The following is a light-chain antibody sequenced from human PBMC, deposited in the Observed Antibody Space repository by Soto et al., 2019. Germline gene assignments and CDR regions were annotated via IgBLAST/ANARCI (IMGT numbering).Light chain of an antibody. CDR1: QSVSDNY. CDR2: GAS. J-gene: IGKJ1*01. Sequence: EMVVTQSPDTLSLSPGERATLFCRASQSVSDNYLAWYQQNPGQAPRLLIYGASNRATGIPDRFTGAGSGTDFTLTISRLEPEDFAVYYCQQYDRSPWTFGQGTKV. CDR3: QQYDRSPWT. V-gene: IGKV3-20*01.